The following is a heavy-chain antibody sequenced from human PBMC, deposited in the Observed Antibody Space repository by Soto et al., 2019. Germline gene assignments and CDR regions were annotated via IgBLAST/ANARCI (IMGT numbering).Heavy chain of an antibody. J-gene: IGHJ5*02. CDR2: ISAYNGNT. D-gene: IGHD6-19*01. CDR1: GYTFTSYG. CDR3: ARLSERRIFLAVAVNNWFDP. V-gene: IGHV1-18*01. Sequence: GASVKVSCKASGYTFTSYGISWVRQAPGQGLEWMGWISAYNGNTNYAQKLQGRVTMTTDTSTSTAYMELRSLRSDDTAVYYCARLSERRIFLAVAVNNWFDPCGQRTLVPVSS.